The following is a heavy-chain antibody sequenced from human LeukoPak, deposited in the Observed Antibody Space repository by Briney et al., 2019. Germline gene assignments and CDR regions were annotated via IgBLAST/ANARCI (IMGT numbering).Heavy chain of an antibody. V-gene: IGHV4-34*01. Sequence: SETLSLTCAVYGGSFSGYYWSWIRQPPGKGLEWIGEINHSGSTNYNPSLKSRVTISVDTSKKQFSLKLSSVTAADTAVYYCARDRAGWYIDYWGQGTLVTVSS. CDR2: INHSGST. D-gene: IGHD6-19*01. CDR3: ARDRAGWYIDY. CDR1: GGSFSGYY. J-gene: IGHJ4*02.